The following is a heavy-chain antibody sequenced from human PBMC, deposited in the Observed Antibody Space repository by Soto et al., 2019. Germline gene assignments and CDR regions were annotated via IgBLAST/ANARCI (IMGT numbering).Heavy chain of an antibody. Sequence: GGPLGLSCASSGFTFSSYAMSWVRQAPGKGLEWVSAISGSGGSTYYADSVKGRFTISRDNSKNTLYLQMNSLRAEDTAVYYCAKDSGKWLVLDAFDIWGQGTMVTVSS. CDR3: AKDSGKWLVLDAFDI. D-gene: IGHD6-19*01. V-gene: IGHV3-23*01. J-gene: IGHJ3*02. CDR2: ISGSGGST. CDR1: GFTFSSYA.